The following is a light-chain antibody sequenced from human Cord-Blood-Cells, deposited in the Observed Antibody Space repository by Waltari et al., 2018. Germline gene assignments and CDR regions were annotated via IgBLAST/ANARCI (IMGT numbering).Light chain of an antibody. CDR2: GAS. V-gene: IGKV3-15*01. CDR1: QSVSSN. CDR3: QQYNNGLT. Sequence: EIVMMQSPATLSVSTGERAPLSCRANQSVSSNLAWYQQKPGQAPRLIIYGASTRATGIPTRFSGGGSATEFTLTISSLQSEYFAVYYCQQYNNGLTFGAGTKVEIK. J-gene: IGKJ4*01.